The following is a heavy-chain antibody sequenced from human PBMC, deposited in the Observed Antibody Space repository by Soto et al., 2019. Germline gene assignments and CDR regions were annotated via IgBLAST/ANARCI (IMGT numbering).Heavy chain of an antibody. V-gene: IGHV3-23*01. Sequence: GGSLRLSCAASGFTFSDYVMSWVRQAPGKGLEWVSGISASGGSSYDFDSVRGRFTISRDNSKNTLFRQMNSLTDEDTAVYYCAKGGDYWSGFSPDWGQGTLVTVSS. J-gene: IGHJ4*02. D-gene: IGHD3-3*01. CDR1: GFTFSDYV. CDR3: AKGGDYWSGFSPD. CDR2: ISASGGSS.